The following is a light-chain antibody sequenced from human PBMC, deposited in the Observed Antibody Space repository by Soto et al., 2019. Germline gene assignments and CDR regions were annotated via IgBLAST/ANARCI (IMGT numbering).Light chain of an antibody. CDR3: QQHGSSPFT. V-gene: IGKV3-20*01. CDR2: GAS. Sequence: EVVLTQSPGTLSLSPGERANLSCRASQSVTSTYLAWYQQKPGQAPRLLIYGASTRATGIPDRFSASGSGTDFTLTISRLEPEDFAVYYCQQHGSSPFTFGPGTKVDIK. CDR1: QSVTSTY. J-gene: IGKJ3*01.